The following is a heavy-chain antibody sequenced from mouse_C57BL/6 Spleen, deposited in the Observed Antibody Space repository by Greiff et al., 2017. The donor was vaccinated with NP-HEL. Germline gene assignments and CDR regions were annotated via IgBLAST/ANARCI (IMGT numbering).Heavy chain of an antibody. V-gene: IGHV2-2*01. Sequence: QVQLKESGPGLVQPSQSLSITCTVSGFSLTSYGVHWVRQSPGKGLEWLGVIWSGGSTDYNAAFISRLSISKDNSKSQVFFKMNSLQADDTAIYYCARERGDGYSLAYWGQGTLVTVSA. CDR1: GFSLTSYG. J-gene: IGHJ3*01. CDR2: IWSGGST. D-gene: IGHD2-3*01. CDR3: ARERGDGYSLAY.